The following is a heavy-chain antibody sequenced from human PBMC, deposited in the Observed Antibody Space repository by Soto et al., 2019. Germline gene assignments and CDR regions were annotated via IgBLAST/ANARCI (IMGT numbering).Heavy chain of an antibody. D-gene: IGHD2-15*01. Sequence: EVQLVESGGGLVKPGGSLRLSCAASGFTFSSHTMNWVRQAPGKGLEWVSSISSSSTYIYYADSVKGRFTISRDNAKNSRYLQMNSLRAEDTAVYYCARVFGYCSGGACSSLDYWGQGTLVTVSS. CDR2: ISSSSTYI. J-gene: IGHJ4*02. CDR3: ARVFGYCSGGACSSLDY. CDR1: GFTFSSHT. V-gene: IGHV3-21*01.